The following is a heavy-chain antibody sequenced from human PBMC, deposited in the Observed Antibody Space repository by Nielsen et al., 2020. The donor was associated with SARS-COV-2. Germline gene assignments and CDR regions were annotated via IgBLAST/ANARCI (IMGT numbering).Heavy chain of an antibody. V-gene: IGHV3-49*03. D-gene: IGHD6-13*01. Sequence: GESLKISCTASGFTFGDYATSWFRQAPGKGLEWVGFIRSKAYGGTTEYAASVKGRFTISRDDSKSIAYLQMNSLKTEDTAVYYCTVTGQLGDYWGQGTLVTVSS. J-gene: IGHJ4*02. CDR1: GFTFGDYA. CDR3: TVTGQLGDY. CDR2: IRSKAYGGTT.